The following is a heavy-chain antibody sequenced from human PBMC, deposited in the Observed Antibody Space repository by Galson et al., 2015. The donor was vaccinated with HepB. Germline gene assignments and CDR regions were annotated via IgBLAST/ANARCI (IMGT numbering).Heavy chain of an antibody. J-gene: IGHJ6*02. CDR1: GFTFSSYW. V-gene: IGHV3-7*05. CDR2: IKQDGSEK. CDR3: ARDLIGMSPYYYYGMDV. Sequence: SLRLSCAASGFTFSSYWMSWVRQAPGKGLEWVANIKQDGSEKYYVDSVKGRFTISRDNAKNSLYLQMNSLRAEDTAVYYCARDLIGMSPYYYYGMDVWGQATTVTVSS.